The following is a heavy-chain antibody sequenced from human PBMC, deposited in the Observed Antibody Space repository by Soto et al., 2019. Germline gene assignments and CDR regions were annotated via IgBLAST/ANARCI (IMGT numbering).Heavy chain of an antibody. CDR1: GGSISSYY. D-gene: IGHD2-8*01. CDR2: IYYSGST. CDR3: AREISTGVTNGVFDI. J-gene: IGHJ3*02. V-gene: IGHV4-59*01. Sequence: SETLSLTCTVSGGSISSYYWSWIRQPPGKGLEWIGYIYYSGSTNYNPSLKSRVTISVDTSKNQFSLKLSSVTAADTAVYYFAREISTGVTNGVFDIGGQGTMVTVSS.